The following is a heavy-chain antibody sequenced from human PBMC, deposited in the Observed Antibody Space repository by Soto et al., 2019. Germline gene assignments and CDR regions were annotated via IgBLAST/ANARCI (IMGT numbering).Heavy chain of an antibody. V-gene: IGHV1-46*01. Sequence: ASVKVSCKTFGYTFTSFYIHWVRQAPGQGLEWMGNINPSGDSTIYAQKFKGRVTMTWDTSTSTVYMELSSLRAEDTAVYYCERQNHSTYYFDPWGQGTLVTVSS. CDR3: ERQNHSTYYFDP. CDR1: GYTFTSFY. J-gene: IGHJ5*02. CDR2: INPSGDST. D-gene: IGHD3-10*01.